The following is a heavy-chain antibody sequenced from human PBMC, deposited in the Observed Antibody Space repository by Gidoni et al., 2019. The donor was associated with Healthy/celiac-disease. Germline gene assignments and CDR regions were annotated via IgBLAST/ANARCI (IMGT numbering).Heavy chain of an antibody. CDR3: ARVGGQWLGEDWYFDL. CDR1: GFTFSSYW. Sequence: EVQLVESGGGLVQPGGSLRLSCAASGFTFSSYWMSWVRQAPGKGLEWVANIKQDGSEKYYVDSVKGRFTISRDNAKNSLYLQMNSLRAEDTAVYYCARVGGQWLGEDWYFDLWGRGTLVTVSS. J-gene: IGHJ2*01. V-gene: IGHV3-7*03. CDR2: IKQDGSEK. D-gene: IGHD6-19*01.